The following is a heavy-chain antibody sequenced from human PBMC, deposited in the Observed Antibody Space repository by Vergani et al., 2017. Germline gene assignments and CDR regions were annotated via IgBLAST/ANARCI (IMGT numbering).Heavy chain of an antibody. CDR3: AKASDYGDFHWYFDL. V-gene: IGHV3-23*04. D-gene: IGHD4-17*01. CDR2: ISGSGGST. Sequence: VQLVESGGGVVQRGGSLRLSCAASGFTFSSYAMSWVRQAPGKGLEWVSAISGSGGSTYYADSVKGRFTISRDNSKNTLYLQMNSLRAEDTAVYYCAKASDYGDFHWYFDLWGRGTLVTVSS. CDR1: GFTFSSYA. J-gene: IGHJ2*01.